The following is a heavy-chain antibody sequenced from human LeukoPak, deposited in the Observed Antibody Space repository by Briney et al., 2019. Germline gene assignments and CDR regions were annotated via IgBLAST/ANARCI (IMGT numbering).Heavy chain of an antibody. CDR3: AGGMQWLGAFDI. J-gene: IGHJ3*02. CDR1: GFTFSSYW. D-gene: IGHD6-19*01. CDR2: INTDGSST. V-gene: IGHV3-74*01. Sequence: GGSLRLSCAASGFTFSSYWMHWVRQAPGKGLVWVSRINTDGSSTTYADSVKGRFTISRDNAKNTLYLQMNSLRAEDTAVYYCAGGMQWLGAFDIWGQGTMVTVSS.